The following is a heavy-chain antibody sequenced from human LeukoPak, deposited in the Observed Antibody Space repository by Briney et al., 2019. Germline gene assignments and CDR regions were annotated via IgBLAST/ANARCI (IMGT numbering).Heavy chain of an antibody. J-gene: IGHJ4*02. CDR3: VRGDGYNFFDY. CDR1: GFSVTNNY. V-gene: IGHV3-53*01. D-gene: IGHD5-24*01. CDR2: FYVGGAT. Sequence: GGSLRLSCAVSGFSVTNNYMSWVRPAPAKGLEWVSVFYVGGATYYADSVKGRFTISRDNSENTLYLQMKSLRAEDTAVYYCVRGDGYNFFDYWGQGSLVTVSS.